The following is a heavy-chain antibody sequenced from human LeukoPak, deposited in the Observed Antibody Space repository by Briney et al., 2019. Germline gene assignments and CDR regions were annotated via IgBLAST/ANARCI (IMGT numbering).Heavy chain of an antibody. CDR3: AKLLSGYCSRTSCPNWFDP. CDR2: ISYDGSNK. Sequence: GRSLRLSCAASGFTFSSYAMHWVRQAPGKGLERVAVISYDGSNKYYADSVKGRFTVSRDNSKNTLYLQMNSLRAEDTAVYYCAKLLSGYCSRTSCPNWFDPWGQGTLVTVSS. D-gene: IGHD2-2*01. V-gene: IGHV3-30-3*01. CDR1: GFTFSSYA. J-gene: IGHJ5*02.